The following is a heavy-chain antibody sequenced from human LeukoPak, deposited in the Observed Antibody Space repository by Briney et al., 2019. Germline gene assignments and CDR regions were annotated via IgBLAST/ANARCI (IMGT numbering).Heavy chain of an antibody. D-gene: IGHD1-26*01. J-gene: IGHJ6*02. CDR3: ARGRSNYYGRDG. CDR1: DGSLNSYY. CDR2: IYYNGNT. V-gene: IGHV4-59*01. Sequence: SETLSLTCSVSDGSLNSYYWNWIRRPPGKGLEWIGYIYYNGNTNYSPSPKSRVTMSVDTSKNLFSLKVSSVTAADRAVYYCARGRSNYYGRDGWGQGTTVTVSS.